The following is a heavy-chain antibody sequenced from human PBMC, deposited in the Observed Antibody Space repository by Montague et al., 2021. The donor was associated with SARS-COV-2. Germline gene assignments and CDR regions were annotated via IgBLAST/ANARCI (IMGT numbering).Heavy chain of an antibody. CDR3: ATESLGYCSSTSCYGPHYGMVV. Sequence: TLSLTCTVSGGSISCGGYYWSWIRQHPGKGLEWIGYIYYSGSTYYNPSLKSRVTISVDTSKNQFSLKLSSVTAADTAVYYCATESLGYCSSTSCYGPHYGMVVWGQGTTVTVSS. CDR2: IYYSGST. J-gene: IGHJ6*02. CDR1: GGSISCGGYY. V-gene: IGHV4-31*03. D-gene: IGHD2-2*01.